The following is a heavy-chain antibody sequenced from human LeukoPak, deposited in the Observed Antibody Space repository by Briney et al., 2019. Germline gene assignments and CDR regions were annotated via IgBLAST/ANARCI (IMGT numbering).Heavy chain of an antibody. CDR3: ASAPGDSSGYYYAAFDY. D-gene: IGHD3-22*01. J-gene: IGHJ4*02. CDR1: GGSISSYY. V-gene: IGHV4-59*01. CDR2: ICYSGST. Sequence: SETLSLTCTVSGGSISSYYWSWIRQPPGKGLEWIGYICYSGSTNYNPSLKSRVTISVDTSKNQFSLKLSSVTAADTAVYYCASAPGDSSGYYYAAFDYWGQGTLVTVSS.